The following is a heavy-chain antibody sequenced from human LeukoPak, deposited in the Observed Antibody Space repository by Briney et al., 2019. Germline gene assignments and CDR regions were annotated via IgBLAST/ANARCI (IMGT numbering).Heavy chain of an antibody. J-gene: IGHJ4*02. CDR1: GGSISSGGYY. V-gene: IGHV4-31*03. Sequence: SQTLSLTCTVSGGSISSGGYYWSWIRQHPGKGLEWIGYIYYSGSTYYNPSLKSRVTISVDTSKNQFSLKLSSVTAADTAVYYCARATTVTTPADYWGQGTLVTVSS. CDR2: IYYSGST. CDR3: ARATTVTTPADY. D-gene: IGHD4-17*01.